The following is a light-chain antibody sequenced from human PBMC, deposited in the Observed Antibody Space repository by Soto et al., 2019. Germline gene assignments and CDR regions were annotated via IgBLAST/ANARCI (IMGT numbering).Light chain of an antibody. Sequence: QSALTQPASVSGSPGQSIAISCTGTSSDVGSYNLVSWYQQHPGKAPKLMIYEGTKRPSGVSNRFSGSKSGNTASLTISGLQVEDEADYYCCSSAGSSLYVFGSGTKVTVL. CDR3: CSSAGSSLYV. CDR1: SSDVGSYNL. J-gene: IGLJ1*01. CDR2: EGT. V-gene: IGLV2-23*01.